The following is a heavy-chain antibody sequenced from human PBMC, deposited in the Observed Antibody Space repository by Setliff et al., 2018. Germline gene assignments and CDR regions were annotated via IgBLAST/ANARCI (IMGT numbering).Heavy chain of an antibody. CDR2: IRSKANNYAT. Sequence: HPGGSLRLSCAASGITFSGSAMHWVRQASGKGLEWVGRIRSKANNYATAYAASLKGRFTISRDDSKNTAFLQMNSLKTEDTAVYYCTRQTSPHPDSSGYYYDLTFYYYMDVWGKGTTVTVSS. V-gene: IGHV3-73*01. CDR3: TRQTSPHPDSSGYYYDLTFYYYMDV. J-gene: IGHJ6*03. CDR1: GITFSGSA. D-gene: IGHD3-22*01.